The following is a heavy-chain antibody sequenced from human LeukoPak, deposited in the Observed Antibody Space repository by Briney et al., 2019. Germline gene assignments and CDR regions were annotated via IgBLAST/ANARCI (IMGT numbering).Heavy chain of an antibody. CDR1: GFTFSSYS. CDR2: ISSSSSYI. J-gene: IGHJ4*02. D-gene: IGHD3-22*01. V-gene: IGHV3-21*01. CDR3: ARTHSSVYYLPFDY. Sequence: GGSLRLSCAASGFTFSSYSMNWVRQAPGKGLEWVSSISSSSSYIYYADSVKGRFTISRDNAKNSLYLQMNSLRAEDTAVYYCARTHSSVYYLPFDYWGQGTLVTVSS.